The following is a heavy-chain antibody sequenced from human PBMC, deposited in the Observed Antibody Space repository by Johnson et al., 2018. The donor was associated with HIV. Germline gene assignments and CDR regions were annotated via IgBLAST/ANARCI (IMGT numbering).Heavy chain of an antibody. D-gene: IGHD3-22*01. V-gene: IGHV3-11*04. CDR2: ISSSGSTK. CDR1: GFTFSDYY. J-gene: IGHJ3*02. CDR3: AKVRSGYTEIDAFDI. Sequence: QVQLVESGGGLVKPGGSLRLSCAASGFTFSDYYMSWIRQAPGKGLEWVSYISSSGSTKYYADSVTGRFTFSRDNSKNTLYLQINSLRAEDTAVYFCAKVRSGYTEIDAFDIWGQGTMVTVSS.